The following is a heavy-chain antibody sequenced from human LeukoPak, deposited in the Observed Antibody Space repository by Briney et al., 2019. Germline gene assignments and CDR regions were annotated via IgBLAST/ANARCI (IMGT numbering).Heavy chain of an antibody. Sequence: GGSLRLSCAASRFTVSGNCMSWVRQAPGKGLEWVSLICNDGRTFYADSVKGRFTISRDTSKSTVYLQMNSLRAEDTAVYYCARVGSSGWNPLGSDYFDYWGQGTLVTVSS. D-gene: IGHD6-19*01. CDR3: ARVGSSGWNPLGSDYFDY. CDR2: ICNDGRT. V-gene: IGHV3-66*01. CDR1: RFTVSGNC. J-gene: IGHJ4*02.